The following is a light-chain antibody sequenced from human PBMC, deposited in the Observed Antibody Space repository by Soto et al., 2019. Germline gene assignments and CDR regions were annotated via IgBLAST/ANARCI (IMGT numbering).Light chain of an antibody. Sequence: EIVMTQSQAILSLSPGERATLSCRASQNVGSSLAWYQQKPGQAPSLLIHGASTRAPGIPARVSGSGSGTEFTLTISSLQSEDFAVYYCQHYYEWPRTFGQGTEVAIK. CDR1: QNVGSS. CDR3: QHYYEWPRT. CDR2: GAS. V-gene: IGKV3-15*01. J-gene: IGKJ1*01.